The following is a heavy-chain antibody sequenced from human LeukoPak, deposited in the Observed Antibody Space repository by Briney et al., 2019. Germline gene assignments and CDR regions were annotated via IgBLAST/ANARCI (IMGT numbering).Heavy chain of an antibody. Sequence: GGSLRLSCAASGFTFSSYAMSWVRQAPGKGLEWVSAISGSGGSTYYADSVKGRFTISRDNSKNTLYLQMNSLRAEDTAVCYCATDRGDNGSGSYDHWGQGTLVTVSS. J-gene: IGHJ4*02. V-gene: IGHV3-23*01. CDR2: ISGSGGST. CDR1: GFTFSSYA. D-gene: IGHD3-10*01. CDR3: ATDRGDNGSGSYDH.